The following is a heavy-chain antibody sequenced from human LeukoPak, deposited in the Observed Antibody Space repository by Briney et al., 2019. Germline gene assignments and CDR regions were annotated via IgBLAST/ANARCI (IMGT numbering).Heavy chain of an antibody. D-gene: IGHD3-3*01. CDR1: GGTFSSYA. J-gene: IGHJ4*02. Sequence: ASVKVSCKGSGGTFSSYAINWVRQAPGQGLEWMGWINPNSGGTNYAQKFQGRVTMTRDTSISTAYMELSRLRSDDTAVYYCARETEWFTTNFDYWGQGTLVTVSS. CDR2: INPNSGGT. CDR3: ARETEWFTTNFDY. V-gene: IGHV1-2*02.